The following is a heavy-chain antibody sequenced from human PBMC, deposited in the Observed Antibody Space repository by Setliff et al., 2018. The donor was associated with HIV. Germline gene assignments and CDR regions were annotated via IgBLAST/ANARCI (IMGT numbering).Heavy chain of an antibody. V-gene: IGHV4-59*11. CDR1: GGSIGTHY. CDR3: ARDLYYYDNSGYYHNWFDP. CDR2: VDYTGLT. D-gene: IGHD3-22*01. J-gene: IGHJ5*02. Sequence: SETLSLTCTVSGGSIGTHYWTWIRQPPGRGLEWIGYVDYTGLTVYNPSLKSRVAISMATSESQFSLRLSSVAAADTAVYYCARDLYYYDNSGYYHNWFDPWGQGTLVTVSS.